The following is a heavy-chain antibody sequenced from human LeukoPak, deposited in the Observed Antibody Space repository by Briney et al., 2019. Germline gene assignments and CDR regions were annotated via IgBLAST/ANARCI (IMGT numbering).Heavy chain of an antibody. CDR2: ISGSGGST. CDR1: GFTFSSYA. CDR3: AKEATRVAVAVLGLFDY. Sequence: EGSLRLSCAASGFTFSSYAMSWVRQAPGKGLEWVSAISGSGGSTYYADSVKGRFTISRDNSKNTLYLQMNSLRAEDTAVYYCAKEATRVAVAVLGLFDYWGQGTLVTVSS. D-gene: IGHD6-19*01. V-gene: IGHV3-23*01. J-gene: IGHJ4*02.